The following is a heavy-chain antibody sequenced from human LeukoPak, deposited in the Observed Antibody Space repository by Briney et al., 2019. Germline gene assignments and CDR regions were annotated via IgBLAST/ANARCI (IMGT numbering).Heavy chain of an antibody. CDR3: AKVRGGEDKYYFDY. CDR2: IKTDGSIT. V-gene: IGHV3-74*01. Sequence: PGGSLRLSCAASGFSFSVYWMHWVRQAPGKGPVWVSRIKTDGSITDYADSVKGRFTISRDNAKNTLYLQMNSLRAEDTAVYYCAKVRGGEDKYYFDYWGQGTLVTVSS. D-gene: IGHD2-21*01. J-gene: IGHJ4*02. CDR1: GFSFSVYW.